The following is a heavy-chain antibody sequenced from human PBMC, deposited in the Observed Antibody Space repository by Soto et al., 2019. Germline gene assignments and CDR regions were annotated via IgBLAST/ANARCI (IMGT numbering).Heavy chain of an antibody. CDR2: IIYDGSTK. D-gene: IGHD3-10*01. CDR1: GFTFSSYG. Sequence: QVQLVESGGGVVQPGRSLRLSCAASGFTFSSYGMHWVRQAPGKGLEWVAVIIYDGSTKYYADSVKGRFTISRDNSKSTSYLQMNSLRAEDTAVYYCAKDRMGAGVRGYFDYWGQGTLVTVSS. CDR3: AKDRMGAGVRGYFDY. J-gene: IGHJ4*02. V-gene: IGHV3-30*18.